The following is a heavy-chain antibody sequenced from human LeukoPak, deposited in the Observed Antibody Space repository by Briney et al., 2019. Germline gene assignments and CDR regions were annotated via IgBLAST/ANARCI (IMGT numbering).Heavy chain of an antibody. CDR2: SHYSGTT. CDR3: ASPGGGPTDY. CDR1: GVSISSYY. Sequence: PSETLSLICTVSGVSISSYYWNWMRQSPGKGLEWIGYSHYSGTTNYNPSLRSRVTISVDTSKNQFSLKLSSVSAAGTAVYYCASPGGGPTDYWGQGTLVTVSS. V-gene: IGHV4-59*01. J-gene: IGHJ4*02. D-gene: IGHD3-16*01.